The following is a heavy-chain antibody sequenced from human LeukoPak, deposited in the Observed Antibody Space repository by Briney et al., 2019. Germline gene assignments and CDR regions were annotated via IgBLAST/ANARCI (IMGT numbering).Heavy chain of an antibody. CDR3: AKVPGYSGYEGVDY. D-gene: IGHD5-12*01. V-gene: IGHV3-7*03. Sequence: GGSLRLSCAASGFTFSSYWMSWVRQAPGKGLEWVANTKQDGSEKYYVDSVKGRFTISRDNSKNTLYLQMNSLRAEDTAVYYCAKVPGYSGYEGVDYWGQGTLVTVSS. J-gene: IGHJ4*02. CDR2: TKQDGSEK. CDR1: GFTFSSYW.